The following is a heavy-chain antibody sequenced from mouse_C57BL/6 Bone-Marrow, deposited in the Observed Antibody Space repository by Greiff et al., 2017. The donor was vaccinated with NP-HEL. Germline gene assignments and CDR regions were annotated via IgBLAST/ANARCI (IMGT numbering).Heavy chain of an antibody. CDR1: GFTFSDYG. J-gene: IGHJ1*03. V-gene: IGHV5-15*04. CDR3: ARHRGLRRKDWYFDV. Sequence: EVRLVESGGGLVQPGGSLKLSCAASGFTFSDYGMAWVRQAPRKGPEWVAFISNLAYSIYYADTVTGRFTISRENVKNTLYLEMSMLRSENTAMYYCARHRGLRRKDWYFDVWGTGTTVTVSS. D-gene: IGHD2-2*01. CDR2: ISNLAYSI.